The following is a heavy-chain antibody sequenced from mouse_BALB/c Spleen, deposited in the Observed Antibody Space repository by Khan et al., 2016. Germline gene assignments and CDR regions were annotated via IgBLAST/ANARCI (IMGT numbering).Heavy chain of an antibody. V-gene: IGHV4-1*02. CDR1: GFDFSRYW. CDR3: ARPNWDHYFDY. Sequence: EVKLLESGGGLVQPGGSLKLSCAASGFDFSRYWMSWVRQAPGKGLEWIGEINPDSSTINYTPSLKDKFIISRDNAKNTLYLQMSKVRSEDTALSDCARPNWDHYFDYWGQGTTLTVYS. J-gene: IGHJ2*01. D-gene: IGHD4-1*01. CDR2: INPDSSTI.